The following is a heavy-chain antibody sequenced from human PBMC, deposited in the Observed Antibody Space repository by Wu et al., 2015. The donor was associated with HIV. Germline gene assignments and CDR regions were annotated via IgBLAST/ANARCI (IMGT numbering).Heavy chain of an antibody. CDR1: GYTYTDYY. CDR3: AGPSFYDSSGYYDAFDI. V-gene: IGHV1-69*01. D-gene: IGHD3-22*01. J-gene: IGHJ3*02. CDR2: IIPLFGTT. Sequence: QVQLVQSGAEVKKPGASVKVSCQASGYTYTDYYIHWVRQAPGQGLEWMGWIIPLFGTTNYAQKFQNRVTITADESTRTTYLELSSLGFEDMAIYFCAGPSFYDSSGYYDAFDIWGQGTVISVSS.